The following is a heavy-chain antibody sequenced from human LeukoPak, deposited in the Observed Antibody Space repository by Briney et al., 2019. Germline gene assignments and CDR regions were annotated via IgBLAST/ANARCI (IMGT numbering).Heavy chain of an antibody. CDR3: ASLTTVTQGYFDS. D-gene: IGHD4-17*01. J-gene: IGHJ4*02. Sequence: PSYTLSLTCTLPGRSISSYYWTWIGQLPGKGMQRIGYIYYSGSTNYSPSLKSRLTISVDASKTQCSLKLSSVTATDTAVYYCASLTTVTQGYFDSWGQGTLVTVSS. V-gene: IGHV4-59*08. CDR2: IYYSGST. CDR1: GRSISSYY.